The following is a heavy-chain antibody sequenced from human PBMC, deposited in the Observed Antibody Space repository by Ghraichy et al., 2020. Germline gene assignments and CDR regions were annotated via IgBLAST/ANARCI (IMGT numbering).Heavy chain of an antibody. Sequence: SVKVSCKASGGTFSSYAISWVRQAPGQGLEWMGGIIPIFGIANYAQKFQGRVTITADKSTSTAYMELSSLRSEDTAVYYCARDGWRFGELLKGDYYYYYGMDVWGQGTTVTVSS. V-gene: IGHV1-69*10. CDR2: IIPIFGIA. CDR1: GGTFSSYA. J-gene: IGHJ6*02. D-gene: IGHD3-10*01. CDR3: ARDGWRFGELLKGDYYYYYGMDV.